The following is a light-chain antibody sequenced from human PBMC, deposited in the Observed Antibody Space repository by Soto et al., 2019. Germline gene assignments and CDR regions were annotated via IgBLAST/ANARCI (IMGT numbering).Light chain of an antibody. CDR1: QSVSSN. V-gene: IGKV3-15*01. Sequence: EIVMTQSPSTLSVSPWERATLSCRASQSVSSNLAWYLQKPGQAPRLLIYGASTRATAIPARFSGSGSGTEFTLTISSLQSEDFAVYYCQQYSNWPTFGQGTKVDIK. J-gene: IGKJ1*01. CDR2: GAS. CDR3: QQYSNWPT.